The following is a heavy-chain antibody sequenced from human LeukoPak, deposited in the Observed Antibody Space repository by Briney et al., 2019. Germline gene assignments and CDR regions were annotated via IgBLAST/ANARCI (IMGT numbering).Heavy chain of an antibody. V-gene: IGHV1-18*01. CDR3: ARQRVAITIFQRDYYMDV. Sequence: GASVKVSCKASGYTFTSYGISWVRQAPGQGLEWMGWISAYNGNTNYAQKLQGRVTMTTDTSTSTAYMELRSLRSDDTAVYYCARQRVAITIFQRDYYMDVWGKGTTVTISS. CDR1: GYTFTSYG. D-gene: IGHD3-9*01. CDR2: ISAYNGNT. J-gene: IGHJ6*03.